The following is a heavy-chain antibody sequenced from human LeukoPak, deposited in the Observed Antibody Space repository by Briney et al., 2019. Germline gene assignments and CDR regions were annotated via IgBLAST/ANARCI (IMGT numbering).Heavy chain of an antibody. CDR2: INPNSGGT. CDR1: GYTFTSYY. D-gene: IGHD5-12*01. J-gene: IGHJ4*02. Sequence: ASVKVSCKASGYTFTSYYMHWVRQAPGQGLEWMGWINPNSGGTHYAQNFQGRVTMTRDTSSSTAYMELGRLRSDDTAVYYCAPGYDTFDYWGQGTLVTVSS. CDR3: APGYDTFDY. V-gene: IGHV1-2*02.